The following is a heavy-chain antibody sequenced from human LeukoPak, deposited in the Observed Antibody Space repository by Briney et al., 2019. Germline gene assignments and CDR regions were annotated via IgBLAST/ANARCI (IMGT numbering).Heavy chain of an antibody. CDR2: ISGGGGST. Sequence: PGGSLRLSCAASGFTFSSYGMSWVRQAPGKGLEWVSGISGGGGSTNYADSVKGRFTISRDNSKNTLYLQMNSLRAEDTAVYYCAREKLVPYYYYYYMDVWGKGTTVTVSS. CDR3: AREKLVPYYYYYYMDV. J-gene: IGHJ6*03. D-gene: IGHD6-6*01. V-gene: IGHV3-23*01. CDR1: GFTFSSYG.